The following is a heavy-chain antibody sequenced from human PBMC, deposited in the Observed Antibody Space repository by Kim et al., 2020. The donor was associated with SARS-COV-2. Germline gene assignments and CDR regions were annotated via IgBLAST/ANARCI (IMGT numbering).Heavy chain of an antibody. D-gene: IGHD1-1*01. CDR3: ARHRRDDHDVHYWYFDL. CDR1: GYSFTSYW. J-gene: IGHJ2*01. V-gene: IGHV5-51*01. Sequence: GESLKISCKGSGYSFTSYWIGWVRQMPGKGLEWMGIIYPGDSDTRYSPSFQGQVTISADKSISTAYLQWSSLKASDTAMYYCARHRRDDHDVHYWYFDLWGRGTLVTVSS. CDR2: IYPGDSDT.